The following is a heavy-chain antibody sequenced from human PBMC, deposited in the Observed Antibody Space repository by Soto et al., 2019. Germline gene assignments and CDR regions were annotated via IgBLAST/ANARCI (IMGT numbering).Heavy chain of an antibody. V-gene: IGHV3-30*03. D-gene: IGHD6-19*01. J-gene: IGHJ4*02. CDR2: VSHDGRNT. Sequence: VQLVESGGGVVQPGRSLRLSCAASGFTFSDYAMHWVRQAPGKGLEWVAVVSHDGRNTHYADSVKGRFTISRDSSKKTGSMEMTSLRAEDKAAYYCATGGRQWLVTSDFNYWGQGALVTVSS. CDR3: ATGGRQWLVTSDFNY. CDR1: GFTFSDYA.